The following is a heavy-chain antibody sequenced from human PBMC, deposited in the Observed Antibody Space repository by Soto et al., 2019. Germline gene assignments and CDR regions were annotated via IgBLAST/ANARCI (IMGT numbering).Heavy chain of an antibody. D-gene: IGHD3-22*01. J-gene: IGHJ5*02. CDR2: FDPEDGET. V-gene: IGHV1-24*01. CDR1: GYTLTELS. Sequence: GASVKVSCKVSGYTLTELSMHWVRQAPGKGLEWMGGFDPEDGETIYAQKFQGRVTMTEDTSTDTAYMELSSLRSEDTAVYYCATDYLYDSSGYYYAWFDPWGQGTLVTVSS. CDR3: ATDYLYDSSGYYYAWFDP.